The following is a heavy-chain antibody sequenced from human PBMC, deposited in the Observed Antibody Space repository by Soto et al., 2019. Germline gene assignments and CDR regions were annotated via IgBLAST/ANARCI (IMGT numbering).Heavy chain of an antibody. D-gene: IGHD2-2*01. V-gene: IGHV4-4*07. CDR1: GGSINSYW. CDR2: VYYSGTT. J-gene: IGHJ4*02. CDR3: ARDIGSYAYAEGY. Sequence: SETLSLTCSVSGGSINSYWWSWIRQPAGKGLERIGRVYYSGTTDYNPSLNSRATMSVETSKNQFSLKLTSVTAADTAVYYCARDIGSYAYAEGYWGQGIQVT.